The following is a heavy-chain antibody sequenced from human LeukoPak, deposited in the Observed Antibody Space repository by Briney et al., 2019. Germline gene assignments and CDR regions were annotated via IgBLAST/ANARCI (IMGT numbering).Heavy chain of an antibody. Sequence: GGSLRLSCAASGFTFRTYWMHWVRQALGKGLVWVSRINSDGSTTSYADSVKGRFTISRDNVKNTLYLQMNSLRAEDTAVYYCASALTGSFAYWGQGTLVTVSS. CDR1: GFTFRTYW. V-gene: IGHV3-74*01. CDR2: INSDGSTT. D-gene: IGHD3-9*01. J-gene: IGHJ4*02. CDR3: ASALTGSFAY.